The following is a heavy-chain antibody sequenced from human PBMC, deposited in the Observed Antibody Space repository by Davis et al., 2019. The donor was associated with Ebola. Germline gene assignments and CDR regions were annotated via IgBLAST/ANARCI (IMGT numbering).Heavy chain of an antibody. Sequence: GESLKISCAASGFTFSSYGMHWVRQAPGKGLEWVAVIWYDGSNKYYADSVKGRFTISRDNSKNTLYLQMNSLRAEDTAVYYCAREPLTGIELDYWGQGTLVTVSS. J-gene: IGHJ4*02. V-gene: IGHV3-33*01. D-gene: IGHD7-27*01. CDR3: AREPLTGIELDY. CDR1: GFTFSSYG. CDR2: IWYDGSNK.